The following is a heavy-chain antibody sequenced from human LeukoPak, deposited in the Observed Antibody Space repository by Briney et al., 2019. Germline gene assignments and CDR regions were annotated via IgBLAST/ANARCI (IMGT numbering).Heavy chain of an antibody. V-gene: IGHV3-23*01. Sequence: GGSLRLSCAASGFTFSSYGMSWVRQAPGKGLEWVSAISGNDGGTYYADSVKGRFTISRDNSKNTLYLQMNSLRAEDTAVYYCAKGGGDRLYYFDYWGQGTLVTVSS. CDR1: GFTFSSYG. CDR2: ISGNDGGT. CDR3: AKGGGDRLYYFDY. D-gene: IGHD2-21*02. J-gene: IGHJ4*02.